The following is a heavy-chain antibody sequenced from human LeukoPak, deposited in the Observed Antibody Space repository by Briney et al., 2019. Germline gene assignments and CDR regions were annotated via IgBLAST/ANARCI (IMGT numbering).Heavy chain of an antibody. J-gene: IGHJ4*02. Sequence: GASVKVSCKASGYTFTSYYMHWMRQAPGQGLEWMGIINPSGGTTTYAQKFQGRVTMTRDTSTSTVYMELSSLRSEDTAVYYCARAPYGDYYFDYWGQGTLVTVSS. CDR1: GYTFTSYY. D-gene: IGHD4-17*01. CDR3: ARAPYGDYYFDY. V-gene: IGHV1-46*01. CDR2: INPSGGTT.